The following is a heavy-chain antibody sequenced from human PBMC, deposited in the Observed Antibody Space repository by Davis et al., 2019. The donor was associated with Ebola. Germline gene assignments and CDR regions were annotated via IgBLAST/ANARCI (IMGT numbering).Heavy chain of an antibody. CDR2: IYHSGST. CDR1: GGSISSSNW. D-gene: IGHD6-19*01. CDR3: ARETDPVAGTPSYFDY. V-gene: IGHV4-4*02. Sequence: PSETLSLTCAVSGGSISSSNWWSWVRQPPGKGLEWIGEIYHSGSTNYNPSLKSRVTISVDKSKNQFSLKLSSVTAADTAVYYCARETDPVAGTPSYFDYWGQGTLVTVSS. J-gene: IGHJ4*02.